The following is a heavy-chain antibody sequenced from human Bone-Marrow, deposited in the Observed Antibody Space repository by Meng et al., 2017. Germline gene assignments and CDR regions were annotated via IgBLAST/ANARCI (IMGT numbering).Heavy chain of an antibody. Sequence: VQLTQWCPGHLKPSETLSLPCAVYGGSFSVYYWSWIRQPPGKGLEWIGEINHSGSTNYNPSLKSRVTISVDTSKNQFSLKLSSVTAADTAVYYCARGLRAARPLLFGYWGQGTLVTVSS. V-gene: IGHV4-34*01. J-gene: IGHJ4*02. CDR1: GGSFSVYY. D-gene: IGHD6-6*01. CDR2: INHSGST. CDR3: ARGLRAARPLLFGY.